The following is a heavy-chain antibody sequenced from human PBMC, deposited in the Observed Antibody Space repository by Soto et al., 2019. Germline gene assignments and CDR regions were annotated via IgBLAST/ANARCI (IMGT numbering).Heavy chain of an antibody. Sequence: QVQLVQSGAEVKKPGSSVKVSCKASGGTFSSYAIAWVRQAPGQGHEWMGGIIPIFGTANYAQKFQGRVTITADESTTTADMELSSLRSEDTAVYYCAARRYCSGGSCPDYFDYWGQGTLVTVSS. CDR1: GGTFSSYA. V-gene: IGHV1-69*01. CDR2: IIPIFGTA. J-gene: IGHJ4*02. CDR3: AARRYCSGGSCPDYFDY. D-gene: IGHD2-15*01.